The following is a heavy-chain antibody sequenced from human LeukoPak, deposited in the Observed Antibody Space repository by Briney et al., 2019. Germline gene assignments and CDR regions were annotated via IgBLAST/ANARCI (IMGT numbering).Heavy chain of an antibody. V-gene: IGHV3-21*01. CDR3: AKVDRGDYSSSPVPYYNHYMNV. Sequence: GGSLRLSCAASGFTFSYYSMNWVRQAPGRGLEWVSCISSSSSLIFYSDLVRGRFTISRDNAKNLLYLHMNSLRVEDTAIYYCAKVDRGDYSSSPVPYYNHYMNVWGKGTTVTVSS. D-gene: IGHD6-13*01. J-gene: IGHJ6*03. CDR2: ISSSSSLI. CDR1: GFTFSYYS.